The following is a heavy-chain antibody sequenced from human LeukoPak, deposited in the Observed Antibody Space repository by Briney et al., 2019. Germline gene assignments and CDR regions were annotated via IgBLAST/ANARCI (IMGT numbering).Heavy chain of an antibody. Sequence: GGSLRLSCAASGFTFSSYAMTWVRQAPGKGLEWVSVISGRGGSTYYADSVKGRFTISRDNSKNTLYLQMNSLRADDTAVYYCARGYPRSGYYLPFDYWGQGAQVTVSS. CDR3: ARGYPRSGYYLPFDY. V-gene: IGHV3-23*01. CDR1: GFTFSSYA. CDR2: ISGRGGST. J-gene: IGHJ4*02. D-gene: IGHD3-22*01.